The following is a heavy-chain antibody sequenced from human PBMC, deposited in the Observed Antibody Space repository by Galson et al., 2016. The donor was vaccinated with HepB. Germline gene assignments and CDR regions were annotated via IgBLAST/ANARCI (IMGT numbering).Heavy chain of an antibody. CDR3: ARGGYYDSSGSLRY. V-gene: IGHV1-69-2*01. CDR2: VDPEDGET. CDR1: GYTFSDSY. Sequence: VKVSCKVSGYTFSDSYIHWVQQAPGKGLEWMGLVDPEDGETIYAEKFQGRVSITADTSTDTAYMELSSLRSEDTAVYFCARGGYYDSSGSLRYWGQGTLVTASS. D-gene: IGHD3-22*01. J-gene: IGHJ4*02.